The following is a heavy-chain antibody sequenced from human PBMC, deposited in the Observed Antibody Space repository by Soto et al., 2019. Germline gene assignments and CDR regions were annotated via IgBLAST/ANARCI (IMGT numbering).Heavy chain of an antibody. CDR1: GYTFTSYD. CDR3: ASAIAVARTGFDY. Sequence: ASVKVSCKASGYTFTSYDINWVRQATGQGLEWLGWMNPNSGNTGYAQKFQGRVTMTRNTSIGTAYMELSSLRSEDTAVYYCASAIAVARTGFDYWGQGTLVTVSS. D-gene: IGHD6-19*01. V-gene: IGHV1-8*01. J-gene: IGHJ4*02. CDR2: MNPNSGNT.